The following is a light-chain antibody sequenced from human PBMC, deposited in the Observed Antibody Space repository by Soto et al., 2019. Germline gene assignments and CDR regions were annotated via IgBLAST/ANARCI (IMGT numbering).Light chain of an antibody. V-gene: IGLV2-8*01. CDR3: SSYAGSTPYV. CDR1: SSDVGGYNY. Sequence: QSVLTQPPSASGSPGQSVTTSCTGTSSDVGGYNYVSWYQQHPGQAPKLMIYDVSKRPSGVPDRFSGSKSGNTASLTVSGLQAEDEADYYSSSYAGSTPYVFRTGTRSPS. CDR2: DVS. J-gene: IGLJ1*01.